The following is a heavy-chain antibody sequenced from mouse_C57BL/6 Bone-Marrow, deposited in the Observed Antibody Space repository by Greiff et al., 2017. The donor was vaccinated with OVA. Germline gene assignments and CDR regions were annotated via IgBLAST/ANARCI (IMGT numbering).Heavy chain of an antibody. CDR1: GYTFTSYG. D-gene: IGHD1-1*01. CDR2: IYPRSGNT. V-gene: IGHV1-81*01. J-gene: IGHJ3*01. CDR3: ARRGIYYGSSYGFAY. Sequence: QVQLKQSGAELARPGASVKLSCKASGYTFTSYGISWVKQRTGQGLEWIGAIYPRSGNTYYTEKLKGKATLTEDKSSSTAYMELRSLTSEDSADYFCARRGIYYGSSYGFAYWGQGTLVTVSA.